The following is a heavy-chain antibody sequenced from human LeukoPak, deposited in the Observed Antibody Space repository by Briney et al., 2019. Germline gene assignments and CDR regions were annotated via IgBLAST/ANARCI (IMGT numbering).Heavy chain of an antibody. CDR3: ARGVNLGYCSGGSCYGDYFDY. CDR2: IYHSGST. V-gene: IGHV4-4*02. CDR1: GGSLSNTNW. Sequence: SETLSLTCAVSGGSLSNTNWWSWVRQPPGKGLEWIGEIYHSGSTDYNPSLKSRVTISVDKSKNHFSLKLTSVTAADTAVYYCARGVNLGYCSGGSCYGDYFDYWAREPRSPSPQ. D-gene: IGHD2-15*01. J-gene: IGHJ4*02.